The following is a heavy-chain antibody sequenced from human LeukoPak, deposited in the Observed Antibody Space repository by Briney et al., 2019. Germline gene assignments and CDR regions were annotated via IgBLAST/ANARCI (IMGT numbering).Heavy chain of an antibody. CDR3: ARTGSTRCYAVCSFDI. V-gene: IGHV3-7*01. CDR1: GFTFSNAW. J-gene: IGHJ3*02. Sequence: GGSLRLSCAASGFTFSNAWMSWVRQAPGKGLEWVANIKQDGSEKYYVDSVKGRFTISRGNAKNSLYLQMNSLRAEDTAVYYCARTGSTRCYAVCSFDIWGQGTMVTVSS. CDR2: IKQDGSEK. D-gene: IGHD2-2*01.